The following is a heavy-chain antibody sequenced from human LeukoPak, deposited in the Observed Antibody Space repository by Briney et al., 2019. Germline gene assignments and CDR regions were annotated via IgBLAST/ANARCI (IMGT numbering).Heavy chain of an antibody. J-gene: IGHJ4*02. CDR2: ISGSGGST. D-gene: IGHD6-13*01. Sequence: GGSLRLSCAASGFTFSSYAMSWVRQAPGKGLEWVSAISGSGGSTYYADSVKGRFTISRDNSENTLYLQMNSLRAEDTAVYYCAKDPPREGGGSWYVLDYWGQGTLVTVSS. CDR1: GFTFSSYA. V-gene: IGHV3-23*01. CDR3: AKDPPREGGGSWYVLDY.